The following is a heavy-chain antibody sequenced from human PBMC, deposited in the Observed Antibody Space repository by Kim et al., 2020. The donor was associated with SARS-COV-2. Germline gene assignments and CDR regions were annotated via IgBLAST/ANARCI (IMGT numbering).Heavy chain of an antibody. CDR1: GGSFSGYY. CDR3: ARGRWQWLVSPAWGYWFDP. Sequence: SETLSLTCAVYGGSFSGYYWSWIRQPPGKGLEWIGEINHSGSTNYNPSLKSRVTISVDTSKNQFSLKLSSVTAADTAVYYCARGRWQWLVSPAWGYWFDPWGQGTLVTVSS. D-gene: IGHD6-19*01. CDR2: INHSGST. J-gene: IGHJ5*02. V-gene: IGHV4-34*01.